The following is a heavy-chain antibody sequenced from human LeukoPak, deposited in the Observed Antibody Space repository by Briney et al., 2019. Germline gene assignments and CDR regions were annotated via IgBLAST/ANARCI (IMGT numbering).Heavy chain of an antibody. CDR3: AKDQEVDTAMFDDY. D-gene: IGHD5-18*01. CDR1: DGSISSNY. J-gene: IGHJ4*02. CDR2: IFYSGST. V-gene: IGHV4-59*01. Sequence: SETLSLTCTVSDGSISSNYWTWIRQPPGKGLEWIGYIFYSGSTNYNPSLKSRVTISVDTSKNQFSLKLSSVTAADTAVYYCAKDQEVDTAMFDDYSGQGTLVTVSS.